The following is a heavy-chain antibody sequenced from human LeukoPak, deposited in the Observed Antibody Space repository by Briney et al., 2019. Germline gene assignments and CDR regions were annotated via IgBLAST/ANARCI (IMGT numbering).Heavy chain of an antibody. CDR3: ARDRPLRL. CDR1: GGSFSGYY. J-gene: IGHJ4*02. V-gene: IGHV4-59*01. CDR2: IYYSGST. Sequence: KPSETLSLTCAVYGGSFSGYYWSWIRQPPGKGLEWIGYIYYSGSTNYNPSLKSRVTISVDTSKNQFSLKLSSVTAADTAVYYCARDRPLRLWGQGTLVTVSS. D-gene: IGHD3-16*01.